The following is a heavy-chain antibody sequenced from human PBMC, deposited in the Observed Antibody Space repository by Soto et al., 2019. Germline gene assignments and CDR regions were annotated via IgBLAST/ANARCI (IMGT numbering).Heavy chain of an antibody. J-gene: IGHJ5*02. V-gene: IGHV1-69*08. Sequence: QVQLVQSGAEVKKPGSSVKVSCKASGGTFGSYTINWVRQAPGQGLEWMGRIIPIVGIVNYAQKLQGRVTFTADKSTSTAYMEVSSLRSEYTAMYYCARDLGQSGRVLPAPDWFDPWGQGTLVSVSS. D-gene: IGHD2-2*01. CDR3: ARDLGQSGRVLPAPDWFDP. CDR1: GGTFGSYT. CDR2: IIPIVGIV.